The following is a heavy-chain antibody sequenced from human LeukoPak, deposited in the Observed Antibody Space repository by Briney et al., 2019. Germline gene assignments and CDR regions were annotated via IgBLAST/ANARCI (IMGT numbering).Heavy chain of an antibody. CDR1: GFTFSSYG. CDR2: IRYDGSNK. D-gene: IGHD6-13*01. CDR3: AKDWLSIAAASGGNWFDP. J-gene: IGHJ5*02. Sequence: GGSLRLSCAASGFTFSSYGMHWVRQAPGKGLEWVAFIRYDGSNKYYADSVKGRFTISRDNSKNTLYLQMNSLRAEDTAVYYCAKDWLSIAAASGGNWFDPWGQGTLVTVSS. V-gene: IGHV3-30*02.